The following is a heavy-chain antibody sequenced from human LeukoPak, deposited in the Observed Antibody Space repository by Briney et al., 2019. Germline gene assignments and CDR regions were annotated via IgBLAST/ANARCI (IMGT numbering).Heavy chain of an antibody. CDR3: AKDYYYGSGSLGSAGDYMDV. D-gene: IGHD3-10*01. Sequence: GGSLRLSCAASGFTFSSYSMNWVRQAPGKGLEWVSSISSSSSYIYYADSVKGRFTISRDNAKNSLYLQMNSLRAEDTAVYYCAKDYYYGSGSLGSAGDYMDVWGKGTTVTISS. CDR2: ISSSSSYI. V-gene: IGHV3-21*01. J-gene: IGHJ6*03. CDR1: GFTFSSYS.